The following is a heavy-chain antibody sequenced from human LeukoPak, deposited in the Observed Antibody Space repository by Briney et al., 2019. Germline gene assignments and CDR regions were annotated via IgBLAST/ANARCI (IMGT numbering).Heavy chain of an antibody. Sequence: GGSLRLSCAASGFTFDDYTMHWVRQAPGKGLEWVSLISWDGGSTYYADSVKGRFTISRDNSKNSLYLQMNSLRTEDTALYYCAKEGGYTAMVLYYFDYWGQRTLVTVSS. J-gene: IGHJ4*02. CDR2: ISWDGGST. V-gene: IGHV3-43*01. CDR3: AKEGGYTAMVLYYFDY. D-gene: IGHD5-18*01. CDR1: GFTFDDYT.